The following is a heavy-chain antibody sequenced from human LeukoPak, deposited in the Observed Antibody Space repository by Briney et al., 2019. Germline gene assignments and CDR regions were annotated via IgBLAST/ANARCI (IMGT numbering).Heavy chain of an antibody. D-gene: IGHD4-17*01. V-gene: IGHV1-8*01. CDR2: INPNSGNT. Sequence: ASVKVSCKASGYTFTSYDINWVRQATGQGLEWMGWINPNSGNTGYAQKFQGRVTMTRNTSISTAYMELSSLKSEDTAVYYCARSSGDSHNWFDPWGQGTLVTVSS. CDR3: ARSSGDSHNWFDP. CDR1: GYTFTSYD. J-gene: IGHJ5*02.